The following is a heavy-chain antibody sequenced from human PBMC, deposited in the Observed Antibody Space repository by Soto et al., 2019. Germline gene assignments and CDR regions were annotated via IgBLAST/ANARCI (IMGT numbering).Heavy chain of an antibody. CDR3: AKDRLAGNFDY. Sequence: HPGGSLRFSCAASGFTFNNYAMNWVRQAPGKGLKGRFTISRDNSKNTLYLQMNGLRVEDTAVYYCAKDRLAGNFDYWGQGTQVTVSS. CDR1: GFTFNNYA. V-gene: IGHV3-23*01. J-gene: IGHJ4*02.